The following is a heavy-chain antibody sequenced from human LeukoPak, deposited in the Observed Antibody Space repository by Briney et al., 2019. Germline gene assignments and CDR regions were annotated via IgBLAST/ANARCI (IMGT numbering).Heavy chain of an antibody. CDR2: IYYSGST. J-gene: IGHJ5*02. CDR3: AKHLTNAYYDMIWFDP. D-gene: IGHD3-22*01. Sequence: SETLSLTCTVSGGSISNHYWSWIRQAPGKGLEWIGYIYYSGSTNYNPSVKSRVTISVDTSKNQFSLGLSSVTAADTAVYYCAKHLTNAYYDMIWFDPWGQGTLVTVSS. CDR1: GGSISNHY. V-gene: IGHV4-59*11.